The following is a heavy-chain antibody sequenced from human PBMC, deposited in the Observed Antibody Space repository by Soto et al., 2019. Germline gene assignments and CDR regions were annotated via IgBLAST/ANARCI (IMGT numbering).Heavy chain of an antibody. CDR1: GGSISSGDYY. CDR2: IYYSGST. CDR3: ARDLDYYDSSGYYYQGAFDI. Sequence: SETLSLTCTVSGGSISSGDYYWSRIRQPPGKGLEWIGYIYYSGSTNYNPSLKSRVTISVDTSKNQFSLKLSSVTAADTAVYYCARDLDYYDSSGYYYQGAFDIWGQGTMVTVSS. J-gene: IGHJ3*02. V-gene: IGHV4-61*08. D-gene: IGHD3-22*01.